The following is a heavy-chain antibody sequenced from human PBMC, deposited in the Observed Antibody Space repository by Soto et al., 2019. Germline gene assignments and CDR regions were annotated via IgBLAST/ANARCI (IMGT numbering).Heavy chain of an antibody. J-gene: IGHJ3*01. D-gene: IGHD1-26*01. CDR2: FDPEDGET. Sequence: ASVKVSCKVSGYTLTELSMHWVRQAPGKGLEWMGGFDPEDGETIYAQKFQGRVTMTEDTSTDTAYMELSSLRSEDTAVYYCATLSGSYWRCAFDFXGQGTMVTVSS. CDR3: ATLSGSYWRCAFDF. CDR1: GYTLTELS. V-gene: IGHV1-24*01.